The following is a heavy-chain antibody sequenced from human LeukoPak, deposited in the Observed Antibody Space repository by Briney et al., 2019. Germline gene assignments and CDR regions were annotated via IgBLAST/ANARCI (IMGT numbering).Heavy chain of an antibody. J-gene: IGHJ6*03. D-gene: IGHD3-10*01. V-gene: IGHV4-34*01. CDR3: ARRGSGSYYKSHYYYYMDV. CDR1: GGAFSEYL. CDR2: INHSGST. Sequence: PPEPRWFTPALNGGAFSEYLCSWSRQLPGKRLEWIGEINHSGSTNYNPSLKSRVTISVDTSKNQFSLKLSSVTAADTAVYYCARRGSGSYYKSHYYYYMDVWGKGTTVTISS.